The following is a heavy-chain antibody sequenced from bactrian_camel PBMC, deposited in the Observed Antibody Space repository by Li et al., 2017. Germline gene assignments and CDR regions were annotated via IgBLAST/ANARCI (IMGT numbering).Heavy chain of an antibody. J-gene: IGHJ4*01. Sequence: HVQLVESGGGLVQPGGSLRLSCIVSKTYDSSEYCIGWYRQAPGNECELASTIRRDGATYYADSVKDRFTISQDNAKNTVSLQMNNLKPEDTAVYYCALTSIAAMNCCWGQGTQVTVS. D-gene: IGHD4*01. CDR1: KTYDSSEY. V-gene: IGHV3S53*01. CDR3: ALTSIAAMNCC. CDR2: IRRDGAT.